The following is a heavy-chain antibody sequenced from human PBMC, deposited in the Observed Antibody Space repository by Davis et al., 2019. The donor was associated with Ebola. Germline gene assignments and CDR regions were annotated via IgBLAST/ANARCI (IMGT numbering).Heavy chain of an antibody. CDR1: GGSLSGYS. Sequence: MPSETLSLTCAVYGGSLSGYSWSWIRQPPGKGLKWIGEINHSGSTNYNPSLKSRVTLSVDTSKNHFSLRLNSVTAADTAVYYCARGYSGNPIAYWGQGTLVTVSS. V-gene: IGHV4-34*01. CDR3: ARGYSGNPIAY. D-gene: IGHD4-23*01. CDR2: INHSGST. J-gene: IGHJ4*02.